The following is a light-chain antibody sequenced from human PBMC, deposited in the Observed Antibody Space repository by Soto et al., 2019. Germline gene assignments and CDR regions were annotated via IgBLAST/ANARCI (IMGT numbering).Light chain of an antibody. Sequence: DIVMTQSPLSLPVIPGEPASISCRSSQSLLHSSGYTYLDWYLQKPGQSPQLLISLGFNRASGVPDRFSGSGSGTDFALKISRVEAEDVGVYYCMQALETPLTFGGGTRVEIK. CDR3: MQALETPLT. CDR1: QSLLHSSGYTY. J-gene: IGKJ4*01. CDR2: LGF. V-gene: IGKV2-28*01.